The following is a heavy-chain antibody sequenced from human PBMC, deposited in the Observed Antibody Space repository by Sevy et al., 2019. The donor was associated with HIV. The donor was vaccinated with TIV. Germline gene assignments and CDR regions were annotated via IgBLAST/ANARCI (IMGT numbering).Heavy chain of an antibody. D-gene: IGHD2-2*01. J-gene: IGHJ4*02. Sequence: GGSLRLSCAASGFTFSSYSMNWVRQAPGKGLEWVSSISSSSSYIYYADSVKGGFPISRDNAKNSLYLQMNSLRAEDTAVYYCARDYYCSSTSCYVSGVGDNYFDYWGQGTLVTVSS. CDR3: ARDYYCSSTSCYVSGVGDNYFDY. CDR2: ISSSSSYI. CDR1: GFTFSSYS. V-gene: IGHV3-21*01.